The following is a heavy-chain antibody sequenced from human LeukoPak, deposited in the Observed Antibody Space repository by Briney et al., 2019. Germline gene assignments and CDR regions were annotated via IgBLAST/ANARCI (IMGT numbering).Heavy chain of an antibody. V-gene: IGHV1-69*13. CDR3: AGSPYYYDSSGYHIVVVY. Sequence: GASVKVSCKASGGTFSSYAISWVRQAPGQGREWMGGIIPIFGTANYAQKFQGRVTITADESTSTAYMELSSLRSEDTAVYYCAGSPYYYDSSGYHIVVVYWGQGTLVTVSS. D-gene: IGHD3-22*01. CDR1: GGTFSSYA. CDR2: IIPIFGTA. J-gene: IGHJ4*02.